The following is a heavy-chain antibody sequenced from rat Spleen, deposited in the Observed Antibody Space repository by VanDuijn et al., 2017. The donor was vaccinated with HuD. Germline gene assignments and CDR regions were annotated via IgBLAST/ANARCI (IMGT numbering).Heavy chain of an antibody. CDR3: ARADRDMYAHFDY. CDR1: GFSLSSYG. CDR2: IWGKGNT. Sequence: QVQLKESGPGLVQPSQTLSLTCTVSGFSLSSYGVIWFRQPPGKGLEWMGVIWGKGNTNDNSALKSRLSISRDTSKIQVFLKMNSLQTEDTATYYCARADRDMYAHFDYWGQGVMVTVSS. D-gene: IGHD2-3*01. J-gene: IGHJ2*01. V-gene: IGHV2-13*01.